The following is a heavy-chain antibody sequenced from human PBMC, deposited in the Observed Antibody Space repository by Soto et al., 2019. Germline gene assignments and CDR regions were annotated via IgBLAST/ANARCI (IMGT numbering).Heavy chain of an antibody. Sequence: SETLSLTCTVSGGSINNIGYYWTWIRQHPGKGLEWIGYIHYSGRPYYNPSLRSRATMSLDTSKNQFSLKLSSVTAADTAVYYCARQASSSWDPFDYWGQGTLVTVSS. CDR2: IHYSGRP. CDR1: GGSINNIGYY. D-gene: IGHD6-13*01. CDR3: ARQASSSWDPFDY. V-gene: IGHV4-31*03. J-gene: IGHJ4*02.